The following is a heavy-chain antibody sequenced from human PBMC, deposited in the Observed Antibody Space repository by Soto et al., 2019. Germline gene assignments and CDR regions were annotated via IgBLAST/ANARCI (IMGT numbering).Heavy chain of an antibody. D-gene: IGHD2-2*01. CDR1: GLTFRSYG. V-gene: IGHV3-33*01. CDR3: ARDRLVPYGYGMDV. CDR2: IWFDGSKK. J-gene: IGHJ6*02. Sequence: QMQLVESGGGVVQPGRSLRLSCAASGLTFRSYGIQWVRKAPGKGLEWVALIWFDGSKKSYVDSVKGRFAVSRDNSKNTLYLQMNSLRVEDTAVYYCARDRLVPYGYGMDVWGQGTTVTVSS.